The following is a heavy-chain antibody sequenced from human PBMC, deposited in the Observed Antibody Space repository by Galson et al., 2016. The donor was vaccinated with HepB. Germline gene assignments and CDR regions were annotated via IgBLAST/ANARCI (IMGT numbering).Heavy chain of an antibody. CDR3: ARELDNSFYFDY. D-gene: IGHD1-1*01. Sequence: TVKVSCKSSGYTFNTYNMHCVRQAPGHGLEWKGIIKHSGGNTIYFQKFQDRITMTRDTSTSTDYTELITLGSEDTALCYCARELDNSFYFDYRGQGTLLTVSS. V-gene: IGHV1-46*02. CDR1: GYTFNTYN. CDR2: IKHSGGNT. J-gene: IGHJ4*02.